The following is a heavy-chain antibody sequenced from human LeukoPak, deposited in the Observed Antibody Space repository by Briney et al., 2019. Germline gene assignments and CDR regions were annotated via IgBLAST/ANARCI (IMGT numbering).Heavy chain of an antibody. J-gene: IGHJ6*02. Sequence: GGSLSLSCAASGFTFSSYAMSWVRQAPGEGLEWVSAVTASAGNTYYADSVKGRFTISRDNSKNTLYLQVNSLRAEDTAVYYCAKGDYYCSGSTFKNGMDVWGQGATVTVSS. CDR1: GFTFSSYA. V-gene: IGHV3-23*01. CDR3: AKGDYYCSGSTFKNGMDV. CDR2: VTASAGNT. D-gene: IGHD3-10*01.